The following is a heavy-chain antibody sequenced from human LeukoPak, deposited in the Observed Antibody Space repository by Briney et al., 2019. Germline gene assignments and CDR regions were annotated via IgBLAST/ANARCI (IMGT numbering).Heavy chain of an antibody. J-gene: IGHJ4*02. CDR2: ISYDGSNK. CDR1: GFTFSSYG. CDR3: AKAVDSSGWFNYPDY. Sequence: GGSLGLSCAASGFTFSSYGMHWVRQAPGKGLEWVAVISYDGSNKYYADSVKGRFTISRDNSKNTLYPQMNSLRAEDTAVYYCAKAVDSSGWFNYPDYWGQGTLVTVSS. V-gene: IGHV3-30*18. D-gene: IGHD6-19*01.